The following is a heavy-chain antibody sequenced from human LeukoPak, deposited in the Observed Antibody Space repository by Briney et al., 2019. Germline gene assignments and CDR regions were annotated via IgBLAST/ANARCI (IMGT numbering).Heavy chain of an antibody. V-gene: IGHV3-23*01. CDR1: GFTFSSYA. J-gene: IGHJ5*02. CDR3: ARDTNGDGWFDP. CDR2: ISGSGGST. Sequence: GGSLRLSCAASGFTFSSYAMSWVRQAPGKGLEWVSAISGSGGSTYYADSVKGRFTISRDNSKNTLYLQMNSLRAEDTSVYYCARDTNGDGWFDPWGQGTLVTVSS. D-gene: IGHD4-17*01.